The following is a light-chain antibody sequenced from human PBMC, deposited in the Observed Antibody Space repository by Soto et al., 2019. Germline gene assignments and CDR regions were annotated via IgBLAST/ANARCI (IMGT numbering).Light chain of an antibody. CDR2: DVS. V-gene: IGLV2-11*02. Sequence: QSALTQPRSVSGSPGQSVTVSCTGTSGDVVTYNYVSWYQQHPGKSPKLMIYDVSKRPSGVPDRFSGSKSVNSPSLTISWLKDEDEADYYCCSYAGNSPFVFGTGNKVT. CDR1: SGDVVTYNY. J-gene: IGLJ1*01. CDR3: CSYAGNSPFV.